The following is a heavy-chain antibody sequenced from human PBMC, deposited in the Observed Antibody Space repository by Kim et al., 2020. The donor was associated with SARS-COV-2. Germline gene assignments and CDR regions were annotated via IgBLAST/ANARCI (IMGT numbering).Heavy chain of an antibody. CDR2: IWYDGSNK. J-gene: IGHJ4*02. CDR1: GFTFSSYG. D-gene: IGHD1-26*01. CDR3: AREKVGATPFDY. V-gene: IGHV3-33*01. Sequence: GGSLRLSCAASGFTFSSYGMHWVRQAPGKGLEWVAVIWYDGSNKYYADSVKGRFTISRDNSKNTLYLQMNSLRAEDTAVYYCAREKVGATPFDYWGQGTLVTVSS.